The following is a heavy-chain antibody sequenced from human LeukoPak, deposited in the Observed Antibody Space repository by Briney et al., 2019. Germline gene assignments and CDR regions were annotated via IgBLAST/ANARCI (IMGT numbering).Heavy chain of an antibody. Sequence: GGSLRLSCAASGFTFSSYAMHWVRQAPGKGLEWVAVISYDGSNKYYADSVKGRFTISRDNSKNTLYLQMNSLRAEDTAVYYCARGSSSSPFGYWGQGTLVTVSS. J-gene: IGHJ4*02. D-gene: IGHD6-6*01. CDR3: ARGSSSSPFGY. CDR1: GFTFSSYA. CDR2: ISYDGSNK. V-gene: IGHV3-30*04.